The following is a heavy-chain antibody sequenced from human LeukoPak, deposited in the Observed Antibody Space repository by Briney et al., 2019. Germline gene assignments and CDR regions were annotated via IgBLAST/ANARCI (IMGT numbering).Heavy chain of an antibody. CDR2: IIPILDMA. CDR3: ADKLEQDYFDY. V-gene: IGHV1-69*04. J-gene: IGHJ4*02. CDR1: GGTFSSYA. D-gene: IGHD1/OR15-1a*01. Sequence: ASVKVSCKASGGTFSSYAISWVRQAPGQGLEWMGRIIPILDMANYAQKFQGRVTITADKSTSTAYMELSSLRSEDTAVYYCADKLEQDYFDYWGQGTLVTVSS.